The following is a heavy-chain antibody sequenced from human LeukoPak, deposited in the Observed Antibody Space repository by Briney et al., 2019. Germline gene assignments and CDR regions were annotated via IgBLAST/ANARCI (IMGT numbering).Heavy chain of an antibody. V-gene: IGHV1-8*03. J-gene: IGHJ5*02. D-gene: IGHD3-22*01. CDR3: ARGRDYYDSSGLSGWFDP. CDR2: MNPNSGNT. Sequence: ASVKVSCKASGYTFTSYDINWVRQATGQGLEWMGWMNPNSGNTGYAQRFQGRVTITRNTSISTAYMELSSLRSEDTAVYYCARGRDYYDSSGLSGWFDPWGQGTLVTVSS. CDR1: GYTFTSYD.